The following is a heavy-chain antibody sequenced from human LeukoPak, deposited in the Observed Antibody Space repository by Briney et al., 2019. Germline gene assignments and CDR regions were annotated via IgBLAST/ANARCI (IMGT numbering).Heavy chain of an antibody. D-gene: IGHD3-22*01. J-gene: IGHJ4*02. CDR3: ARGGTYYYDSMAY. V-gene: IGHV4-39*07. Sequence: SETLSLTCTVSGGSISSSSYYWGWIRQPPGKGLEWNGSIYYSGSTYYNPSLKSRVTISVDTSKNQFSLKLSSVTAEDTAVYYCARGGTYYYDSMAYWGQGTLVTVSS. CDR2: IYYSGST. CDR1: GGSISSSSYY.